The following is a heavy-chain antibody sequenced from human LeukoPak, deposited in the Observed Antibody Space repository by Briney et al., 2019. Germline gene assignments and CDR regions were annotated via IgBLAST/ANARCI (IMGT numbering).Heavy chain of an antibody. CDR2: IYYSGST. CDR1: GGSISSSSYY. J-gene: IGHJ3*02. D-gene: IGHD3-22*01. V-gene: IGHV4-39*07. CDR3: ARGWRYYYDSSGPGNAFDI. Sequence: SETLSLTCTVSGGSISSSSYYWGWIRQPPGKGLEWIGSIYYSGSTYYNPSLKSRVTISVDTSKNQFSLKLSSVTAADTAVYYCARGWRYYYDSSGPGNAFDIWGQGTMVTVSS.